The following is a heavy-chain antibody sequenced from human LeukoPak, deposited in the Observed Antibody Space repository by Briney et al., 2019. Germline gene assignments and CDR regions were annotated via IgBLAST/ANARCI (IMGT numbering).Heavy chain of an antibody. Sequence: SPTLSLTCAISGDSVSGNSDDWDWIRQSPSRGLEWLGRTYYRSKWYNDYAISVRSRITINPDTSKNQFSLQLNSVTPEDTAVYYWPREHGYCLLWGRSTLVTVSS. J-gene: IGHJ2*01. D-gene: IGHD5-24*01. CDR1: GDSVSGNSDD. CDR3: PREHGYCLL. CDR2: TYYRSKWYN. V-gene: IGHV6-1*01.